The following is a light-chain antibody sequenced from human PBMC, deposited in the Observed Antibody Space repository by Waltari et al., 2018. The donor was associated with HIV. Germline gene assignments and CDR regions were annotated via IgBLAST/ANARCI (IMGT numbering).Light chain of an antibody. Sequence: SSELTQDPAVSVALGQTVKIACLGDSLRKYYASWYRLRPGQAPQLLGYGKNSRPSGNPDRFSASSSGNRAFLTITGARAEDEADYYCACWDRSGDYILFGGGTSLTGL. J-gene: IGLJ2*01. CDR3: ACWDRSGDYIL. CDR1: SLRKYY. CDR2: GKN. V-gene: IGLV3-19*01.